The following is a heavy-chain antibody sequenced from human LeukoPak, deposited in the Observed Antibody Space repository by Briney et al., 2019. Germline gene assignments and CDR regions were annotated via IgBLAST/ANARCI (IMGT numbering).Heavy chain of an antibody. Sequence: GGSLRLSCAASGLTFSSFAMRWVRQAPGKGLEWVSSVSGSGGATYYADSVKGRFTISRDNSKNTLFLQMSSLSVEDTAIYYCAKEGTYYDSSGYYTHWGQGTLVAVSS. J-gene: IGHJ4*02. CDR3: AKEGTYYDSSGYYTH. CDR1: GLTFSSFA. D-gene: IGHD3-22*01. CDR2: VSGSGGAT. V-gene: IGHV3-23*01.